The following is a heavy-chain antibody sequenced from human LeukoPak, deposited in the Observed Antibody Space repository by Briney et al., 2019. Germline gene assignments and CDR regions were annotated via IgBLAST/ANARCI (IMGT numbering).Heavy chain of an antibody. CDR3: ARATGYSSGWENFFDY. D-gene: IGHD6-19*01. V-gene: IGHV3-21*01. CDR2: ISTSNNYT. CDR1: GFTFSSYS. Sequence: GGSLRLSCAASGFTFSSYSMNWVRQAPVKGLEWVSSISTSNNYTSYADSVKGRFTISRDNAKNSLYLQMNSLRAEDTALYFCARATGYSSGWENFFDYWGQGTLVTVSS. J-gene: IGHJ4*02.